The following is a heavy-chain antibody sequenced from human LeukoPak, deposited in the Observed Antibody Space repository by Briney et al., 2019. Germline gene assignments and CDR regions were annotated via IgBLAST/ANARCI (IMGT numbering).Heavy chain of an antibody. CDR1: GGSISSYY. Sequence: PSETLSLTCTVSGGSISSYYGSWIRQPAGQGLEWIGRIYTSGSTNYNPSLKSPVTMSVDTSRNQFSLKLSSVTAADTAVYYCARDRADSSGHIDYWGQGTLVTVSS. CDR2: IYTSGST. D-gene: IGHD3-22*01. CDR3: ARDRADSSGHIDY. J-gene: IGHJ4*02. V-gene: IGHV4-4*07.